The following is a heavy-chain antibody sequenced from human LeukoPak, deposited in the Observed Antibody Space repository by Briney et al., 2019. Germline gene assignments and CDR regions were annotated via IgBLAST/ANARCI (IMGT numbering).Heavy chain of an antibody. J-gene: IGHJ4*02. Sequence: SETLSLTCNVSGGSISSYYWSWIRQPPGKGLEWIGYIYYSGSTNYNPSLKSRVTILVDTSKNQFSLKLSSVTAADTAVYYCAKDLYSSSSPDYWGQGTLVTVSS. CDR1: GGSISSYY. CDR3: AKDLYSSSSPDY. CDR2: IYYSGST. V-gene: IGHV4-59*12. D-gene: IGHD6-6*01.